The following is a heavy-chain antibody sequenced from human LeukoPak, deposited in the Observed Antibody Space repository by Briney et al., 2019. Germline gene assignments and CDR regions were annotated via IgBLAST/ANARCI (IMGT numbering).Heavy chain of an antibody. V-gene: IGHV3-7*01. CDR1: GFTFSSYW. Sequence: GGSLRLSCAASGFTFSSYWKSWVRQAPGKGLEWVANIKQDGSEKYYVDSVKGRFTISRDNAKNSLYLQRNSLRPEDTAVYYCARAYVEWELLDYWGQGTPVTVAS. D-gene: IGHD3-3*01. CDR2: IKQDGSEK. CDR3: ARAYVEWELLDY. J-gene: IGHJ4*02.